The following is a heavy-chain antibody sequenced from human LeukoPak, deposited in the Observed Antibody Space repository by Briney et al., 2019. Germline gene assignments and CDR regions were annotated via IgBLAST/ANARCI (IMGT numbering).Heavy chain of an antibody. Sequence: SETLSLTCAVYGGSFSGYYWSWIRQPPGKGLEWIGEINHSGSTNYNPSLKSRVTISVDTSKNQFSLKLSPVTAADTAVYYCARGRRGYSYGDRYGVDYWGQGTLVTVSS. J-gene: IGHJ4*02. V-gene: IGHV4-34*01. CDR3: ARGRRGYSYGDRYGVDY. D-gene: IGHD5-18*01. CDR2: INHSGST. CDR1: GGSFSGYY.